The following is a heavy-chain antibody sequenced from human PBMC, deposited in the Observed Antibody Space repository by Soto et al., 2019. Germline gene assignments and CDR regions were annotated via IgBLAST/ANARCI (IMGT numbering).Heavy chain of an antibody. CDR2: IYPGDSDT. J-gene: IGHJ6*02. CDR3: ARHGPRVYYDNSDYYYYGMDV. Sequence: GESLKISCKGSGCSFTIYWIGWVRQMPGKGLEWMGIIYPGDSDTRYSPSFQGQVTISADKSISTAYLQWSSLKASDTAMYYCARHGPRVYYDNSDYYYYGMDVWGQGTTVTVPS. D-gene: IGHD3-22*01. V-gene: IGHV5-51*01. CDR1: GCSFTIYW.